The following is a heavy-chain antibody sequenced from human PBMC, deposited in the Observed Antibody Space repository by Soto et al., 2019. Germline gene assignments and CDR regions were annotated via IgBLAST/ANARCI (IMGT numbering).Heavy chain of an antibody. V-gene: IGHV3-33*01. CDR1: GFTFSSYG. Sequence: HPGGSLRLSCAASGFTFSSYGMHWVRQAPGKGLEWVAVIWYDGSNKYYADSVKGRFTISRDNSKNTLYLQMNSLRAEDTAVYYCVRDEGSGTIGFFDYWGQGTLVTVSS. CDR2: IWYDGSNK. CDR3: VRDEGSGTIGFFDY. J-gene: IGHJ4*02. D-gene: IGHD1-7*01.